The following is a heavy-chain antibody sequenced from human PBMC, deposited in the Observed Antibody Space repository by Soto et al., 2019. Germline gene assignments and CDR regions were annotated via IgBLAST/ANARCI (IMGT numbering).Heavy chain of an antibody. CDR2: IVVGSGNT. CDR3: AADPTTVTTFDY. CDR1: GFTFTSSA. D-gene: IGHD4-17*01. J-gene: IGHJ4*02. Sequence: SVKLSCTASGFTFTSSAGQWVRQARGQRLEWIGWIVVGSGNTNYAQKFQERVTITRDMSTSTAYMELSSLRSEDTAVYYCAADPTTVTTFDYWGQGTLVTVSS. V-gene: IGHV1-58*01.